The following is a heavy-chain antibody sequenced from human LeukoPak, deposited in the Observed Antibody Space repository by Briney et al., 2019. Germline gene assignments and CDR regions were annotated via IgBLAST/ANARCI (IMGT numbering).Heavy chain of an antibody. J-gene: IGHJ6*02. V-gene: IGHV4-39*02. CDR3: GKGYYGMDV. Sequence: SGTLSLTCTVSGGSISSSSYYWGWIRQPPGKGLEWIGSIYYSGSTYYNPSLRSRVTISVDMSENQFSLKLSSVTAADTAVYYCGKGYYGMDVWGQGTTVTVSS. CDR1: GGSISSSSYY. CDR2: IYYSGST.